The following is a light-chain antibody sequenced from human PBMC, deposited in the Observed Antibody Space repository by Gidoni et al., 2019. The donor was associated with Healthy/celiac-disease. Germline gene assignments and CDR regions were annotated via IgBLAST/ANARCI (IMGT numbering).Light chain of an antibody. Sequence: EIVMTQSPATLSVSPGERATLSCSASQSVSSNLAWYQQKPGKAPRLRIYGASTRATGIPARFSGSGSGTEFTLTIRSLQSEDFAVYYCQQYNNWWTFGQGTKVEIK. CDR2: GAS. J-gene: IGKJ1*01. V-gene: IGKV3-15*01. CDR1: QSVSSN. CDR3: QQYNNWWT.